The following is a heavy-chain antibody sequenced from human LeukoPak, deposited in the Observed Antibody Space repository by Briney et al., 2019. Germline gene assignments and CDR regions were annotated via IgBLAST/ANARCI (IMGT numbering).Heavy chain of an antibody. J-gene: IGHJ4*02. CDR1: GFTFSSYA. D-gene: IGHD5-12*01. V-gene: IGHV3-23*01. CDR3: AKDMEVRGSSGYDRDPDY. CDR2: ISGSGGST. Sequence: GGSLRLSCAASGFTFSSYAMSWVRQAPGKGLEWVSAISGSGGSTYYADSVKGRFTISRDNSKNTLYLQMNSLRAEDTAVYYCAKDMEVRGSSGYDRDPDYWGQGTLVTVSS.